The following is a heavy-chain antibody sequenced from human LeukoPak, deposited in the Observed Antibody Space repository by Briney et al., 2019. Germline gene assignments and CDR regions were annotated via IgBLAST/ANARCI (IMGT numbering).Heavy chain of an antibody. J-gene: IGHJ6*03. V-gene: IGHV6-1*01. D-gene: IGHD5-12*01. CDR1: GDSVSSNSAT. CDR2: THYRSKWYK. Sequence: SQTLSLTCAISGDSVSSNSATWNWIRQSPSRGLEWLGRTHYRSKWYKDYAVSVRSRIIINPDTSKNQFSLQLNFVTPEDTAVYYCARGRRRLRSVYYYYMDVWGKGTTVTVSS. CDR3: ARGRRRLRSVYYYYMDV.